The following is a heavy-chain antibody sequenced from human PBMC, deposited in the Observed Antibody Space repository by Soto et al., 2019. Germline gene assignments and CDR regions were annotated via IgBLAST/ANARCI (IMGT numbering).Heavy chain of an antibody. D-gene: IGHD4-17*01. Sequence: SETLSLTCAVYGGSFTTYYLNWIRQPPGKGLEWIGTIYYIGSTYYNSSLKSRVTISVDTSKNHFSLKLTSMTAADTAVYYCATLPHYGDPNAGFWGQGILVTVSS. CDR3: ATLPHYGDPNAGF. V-gene: IGHV4-59*04. CDR2: IYYIGST. J-gene: IGHJ4*02. CDR1: GGSFTTYY.